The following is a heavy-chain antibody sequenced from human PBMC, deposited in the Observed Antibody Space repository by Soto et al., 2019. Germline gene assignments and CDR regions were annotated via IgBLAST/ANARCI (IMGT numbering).Heavy chain of an antibody. J-gene: IGHJ6*02. CDR1: GFTFSSYS. V-gene: IGHV3-21*01. CDR3: AREMATIHYGMDV. D-gene: IGHD5-12*01. Sequence: GGSLRLSCAASGFTFSSYSMNWVRQAPGKGLEWVSSISSSSSYIYYADSVKGRFTISRDNAKNSLYLQMNSLRAEDTAVYYCAREMATIHYGMDVWGQGTTVTVSS. CDR2: ISSSSSYI.